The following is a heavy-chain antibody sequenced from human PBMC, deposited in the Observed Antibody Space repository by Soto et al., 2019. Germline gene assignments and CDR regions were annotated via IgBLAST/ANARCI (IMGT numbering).Heavy chain of an antibody. CDR3: ARVGGVAARTFDY. D-gene: IGHD6-6*01. CDR2: IYYSGST. Sequence: SETLSLTCTVSGGSINDFYWSWIRQPPGKGLEWIGYIYYSGSTDYNPSLKGRVTISVDTSKIQFSLKLRSVTAADTAVYYCARVGGVAARTFDYWGQGTLVTVSS. V-gene: IGHV4-59*01. CDR1: GGSINDFY. J-gene: IGHJ4*02.